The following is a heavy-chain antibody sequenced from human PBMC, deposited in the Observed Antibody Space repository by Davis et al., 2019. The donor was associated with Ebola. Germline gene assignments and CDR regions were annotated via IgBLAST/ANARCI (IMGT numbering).Heavy chain of an antibody. J-gene: IGHJ6*02. CDR2: INPDSGVT. V-gene: IGHV1-2*02. CDR3: ARDPTFLQWSRSDYYGMDV. CDR1: GYTFTGYY. Sequence: ASVKVSCKASGYTFTGYYMHWVRQAPGQGLEWMGWINPDSGVTNYAQVFKGRVTLTLDTSISTAYMEPSRLTPDDTAMYYCARDPTFLQWSRSDYYGMDVWGQGTTVTVSS. D-gene: IGHD3-3*01.